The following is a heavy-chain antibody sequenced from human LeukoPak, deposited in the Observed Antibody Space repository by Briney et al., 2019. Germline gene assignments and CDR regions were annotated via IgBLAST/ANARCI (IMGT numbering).Heavy chain of an antibody. CDR3: AVPVAGWGAFGI. CDR1: GGSISSGDYY. V-gene: IGHV4-30-4*01. Sequence: SETLSLTCTVSGGSISSGDYYWSWIRQPPGKGLEWIGYIYYSGSTYYNPSLKSRVTISVDTSKNQFSLKLSSVTAADTAVYYYAVPVAGWGAFGIWGQGTMVTVSS. J-gene: IGHJ3*02. D-gene: IGHD6-19*01. CDR2: IYYSGST.